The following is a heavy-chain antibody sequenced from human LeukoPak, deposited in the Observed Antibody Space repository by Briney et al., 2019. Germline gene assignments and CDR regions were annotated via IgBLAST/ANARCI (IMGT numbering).Heavy chain of an antibody. V-gene: IGHV3-21*01. CDR3: ANLLRYDSSGYYGH. Sequence: GGSLRLSCAASGFTFSSYSMNWVRQAPGKGLEWVSSISSSSSYIHYADSVKGRFTISRDNAKNSLYLQMNSLRAEDTAVYYCANLLRYDSSGYYGHWGQGTLVTVSS. CDR2: ISSSSSYI. D-gene: IGHD3-22*01. CDR1: GFTFSSYS. J-gene: IGHJ4*02.